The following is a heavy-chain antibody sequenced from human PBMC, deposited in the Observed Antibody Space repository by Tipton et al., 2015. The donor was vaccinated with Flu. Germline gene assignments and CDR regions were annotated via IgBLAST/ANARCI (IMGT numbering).Heavy chain of an antibody. CDR1: GFSIRGPDHF. CDR2: VHRSGHP. D-gene: IGHD3-22*01. V-gene: IGHV4-38-2*02. J-gene: IGHJ4*02. Sequence: TLSLTCSVSGFSIRGPDHFWGWFRQSPGQGLEWIGNVHRSGHPYYNPSLKSRVTMSVDPSKNQFSLRLTSVTAADTAVYYCAKLVYFDSSGYYRYYFDYWGQGTLVTVST. CDR3: AKLVYFDSSGYYRYYFDY.